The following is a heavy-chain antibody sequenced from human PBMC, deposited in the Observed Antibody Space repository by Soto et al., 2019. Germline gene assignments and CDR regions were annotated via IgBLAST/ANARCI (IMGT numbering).Heavy chain of an antibody. J-gene: IGHJ4*02. CDR1: GFTFSSYG. CDR2: ISYDGSNK. CDR3: AXXPARGVIPYY. Sequence: QVQLVESGGGVVQPGRSLRLSCAASGFTFSSYGMNWVRQAPGKGLEWVAVISYDGSNKYYADSVKGRFTISRDNSKNTLYLQMNSLRAXDTAVYXCAXXPARGVIPYYWGQGTLVTVSS. V-gene: IGHV3-30*03. D-gene: IGHD3-10*01.